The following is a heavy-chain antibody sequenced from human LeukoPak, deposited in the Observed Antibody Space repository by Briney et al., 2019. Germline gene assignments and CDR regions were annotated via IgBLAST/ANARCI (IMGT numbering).Heavy chain of an antibody. CDR1: GGTFSGYA. J-gene: IGHJ4*02. Sequence: SVKVSCKASGGTFSGYAISWVRQAPGQGLEWMGRIIPIFGIANYAQKFQGRVTITADKSTSTAYMELSSLRSEDTAVYYCARSSGPNTHFDYWGQGTLVTVSS. V-gene: IGHV1-69*04. D-gene: IGHD3-10*01. CDR2: IIPIFGIA. CDR3: ARSSGPNTHFDY.